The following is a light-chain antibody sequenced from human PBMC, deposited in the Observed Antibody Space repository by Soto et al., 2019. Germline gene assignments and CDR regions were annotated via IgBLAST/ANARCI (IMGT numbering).Light chain of an antibody. V-gene: IGKV1-9*01. CDR1: LDIRGY. CDR2: SAS. Sequence: DIQLTQSPSFLSASVGDRVTITCRASLDIRGYLAWYQQKPGKVPRLLIYSASTLQGGVPSRFSGSGSGKEFTLTISSLQPEDLASYYCQQLDRYPFTFGGGNKVEIK. J-gene: IGKJ4*01. CDR3: QQLDRYPFT.